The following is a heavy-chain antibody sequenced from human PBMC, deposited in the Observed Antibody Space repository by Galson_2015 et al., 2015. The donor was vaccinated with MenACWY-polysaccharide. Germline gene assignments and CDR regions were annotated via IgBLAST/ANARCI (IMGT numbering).Heavy chain of an antibody. CDR1: GFTFDDYA. CDR3: AKDSLYDSSGYFDY. Sequence: SLRLSCAASGFTFDDYAMHWVRQAPGKGLEWVSGISWNSGSIGYADSVKGRFTISRDNAKKSLYLQMNSLGAEDTALYYCAKDSLYDSSGYFDYWGQGTLVTVSS. D-gene: IGHD3-22*01. J-gene: IGHJ4*02. CDR2: ISWNSGSI. V-gene: IGHV3-9*01.